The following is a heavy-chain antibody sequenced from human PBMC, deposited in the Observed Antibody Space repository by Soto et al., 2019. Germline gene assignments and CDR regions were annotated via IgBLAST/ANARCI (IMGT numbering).Heavy chain of an antibody. CDR2: VNPHTGGT. CDR3: ARVMAYEQQLVPFDY. CDR1: GYTFIGYY. Sequence: ASVKVSCKTSGYTFIGYYLNWVRQAPGQGLEWMGWVNPHTGGTHYAQKFDGRVTMTRDTSTYTAYMELSGLKFDDTATYFCARVMAYEQQLVPFDYWGQGTLVTVSS. V-gene: IGHV1-2*02. D-gene: IGHD6-13*01. J-gene: IGHJ4*02.